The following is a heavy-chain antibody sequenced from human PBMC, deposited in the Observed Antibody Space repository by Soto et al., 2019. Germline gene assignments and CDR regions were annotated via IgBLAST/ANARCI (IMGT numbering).Heavy chain of an antibody. CDR3: ARGTYFYDSSALYGMNV. Sequence: QVQLVESGGGVVQPGRSLRISCVASGFTFKSYGMHWVRQAPGKGLEWLAFIWYDGSNKHYADSVKGRLTISRDNSKNTLYLQMNSLRAEDTAVYSCARGTYFYDSSALYGMNVWGQGTTVTVSS. V-gene: IGHV3-33*01. CDR1: GFTFKSYG. CDR2: IWYDGSNK. D-gene: IGHD3-22*01. J-gene: IGHJ6*02.